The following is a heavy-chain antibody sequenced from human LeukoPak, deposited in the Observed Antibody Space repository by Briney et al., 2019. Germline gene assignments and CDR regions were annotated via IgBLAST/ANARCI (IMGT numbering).Heavy chain of an antibody. V-gene: IGHV3-15*01. CDR1: GLTFSNAW. CDR3: TTDALVYYYDSSGDLDAFDI. D-gene: IGHD3-22*01. J-gene: IGHJ3*02. Sequence: GGSLRLSCAASGLTFSNAWMSWVRQAPGKGLEWVGRIKSKTDGGTTDYAAPVKGRFTISRDDSKNTLYLQMNSLKTEDTAVYYCTTDALVYYYDSSGDLDAFDIWGQGAMVTVSS. CDR2: IKSKTDGGTT.